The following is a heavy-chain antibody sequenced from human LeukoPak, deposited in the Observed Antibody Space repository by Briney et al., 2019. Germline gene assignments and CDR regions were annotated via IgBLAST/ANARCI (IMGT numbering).Heavy chain of an antibody. D-gene: IGHD3-10*02. CDR1: GFTFSSYE. V-gene: IGHV3-48*03. Sequence: GGSLRLSCAASGFTFSSYEMNWVRQAPGKGLEWVSYISSSGSTIYYEDSVKGRFTISRDNAKNSLYLQMNSLRGEDTAVYYCAELGITMIGGVWGKGTTVTISS. CDR3: AELGITMIGGV. J-gene: IGHJ6*01. CDR2: ISSSGSTI.